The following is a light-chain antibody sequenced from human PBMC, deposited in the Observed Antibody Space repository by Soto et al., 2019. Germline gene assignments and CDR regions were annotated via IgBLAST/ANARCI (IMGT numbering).Light chain of an antibody. J-gene: IGLJ1*01. CDR1: VSNIGRNY. Sequence: QSVLTQPPSVSAAPGQTVTISCSGTVSNIGRNYVSWYQQFPGTVPKLLIYDSDKRPSGIPDRFSASKSGASATLGITGLQTGDEADYYCGAWDSSLSTYVFGTGTKLTVL. CDR2: DSD. V-gene: IGLV1-51*01. CDR3: GAWDSSLSTYV.